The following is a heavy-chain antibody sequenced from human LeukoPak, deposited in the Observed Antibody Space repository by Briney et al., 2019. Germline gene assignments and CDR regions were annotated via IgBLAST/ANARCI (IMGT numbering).Heavy chain of an antibody. CDR1: GGSFSGYY. D-gene: IGHD2-2*01. V-gene: IGHV4-34*01. Sequence: PSETLSLTCAVYGGSFSGYYWSWIRQPPGKGLEWIGEINHSGSTNYNPSLKSRVTISVDTSMNQFSLKPSSVTAADTAVYYCARCVVPAAAGFDYWGQGTLVTVSS. J-gene: IGHJ4*02. CDR3: ARCVVPAAAGFDY. CDR2: INHSGST.